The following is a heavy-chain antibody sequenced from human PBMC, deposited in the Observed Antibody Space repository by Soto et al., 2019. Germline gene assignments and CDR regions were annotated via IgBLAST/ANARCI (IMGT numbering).Heavy chain of an antibody. V-gene: IGHV3-30*13. CDR2: VSGGGETT. CDR1: GFTFSSYG. CDR3: AKEGDTVVGTVAGPLAFSFDL. Sequence: QLVESGGGVVQPGRSLTLSCAGSGFTFSSYGTHWIRQAPGKGLEWVAVVSGGGETTYYADFVKGRFTISRDNSKKRMYLQMNSLRPEDTAVYYCAKEGDTVVGTVAGPLAFSFDLWGQGTLVTVSS. J-gene: IGHJ4*02. D-gene: IGHD2-2*01.